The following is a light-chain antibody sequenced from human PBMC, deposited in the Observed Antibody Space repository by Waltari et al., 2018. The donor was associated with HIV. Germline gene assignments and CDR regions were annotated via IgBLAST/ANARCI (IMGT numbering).Light chain of an antibody. Sequence: VMTQSPATISKSRGETATLSCRTSESLNSHVAWYQHKPGQAPRLLIYGASTRAAGAPARFSGSGSGTECSLTISSLQSEDFAVYYCQQYNNWPPYTFGQGTRLEIK. CDR1: ESLNSH. CDR2: GAS. V-gene: IGKV3-15*01. CDR3: QQYNNWPPYT. J-gene: IGKJ2*01.